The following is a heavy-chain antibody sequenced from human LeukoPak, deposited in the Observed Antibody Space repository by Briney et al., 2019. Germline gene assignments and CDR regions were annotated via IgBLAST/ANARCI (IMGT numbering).Heavy chain of an antibody. V-gene: IGHV4-61*02. D-gene: IGHD2-2*01. J-gene: IGHJ5*02. CDR1: GGSISSGSYN. Sequence: SETLSLTCTVSGGSISSGSYNWSWIRQPAGKGLEWIGRIYSSGSTNYNPSLKSRVTISVDTSKNQFSLKLSSVTAAGTAVYYCARDQAQYGLNWFDPWGQGTLVTVSS. CDR3: ARDQAQYGLNWFDP. CDR2: IYSSGST.